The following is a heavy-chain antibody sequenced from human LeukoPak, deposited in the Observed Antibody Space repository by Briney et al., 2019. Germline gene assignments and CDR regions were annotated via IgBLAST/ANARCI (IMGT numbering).Heavy chain of an antibody. Sequence: GGSLRLSCAASGFTYSSYWMHWVRQAPGKGLVWVSRINSDGSSTSYADSVKGRFTISRDNAKNTLYLQMNSLRAEDTAVYYCARGPAYYDFWSGYYTVSGAFDIWGQGTMVTVSS. CDR3: ARGPAYYDFWSGYYTVSGAFDI. V-gene: IGHV3-74*01. D-gene: IGHD3-3*01. CDR2: INSDGSST. CDR1: GFTYSSYW. J-gene: IGHJ3*02.